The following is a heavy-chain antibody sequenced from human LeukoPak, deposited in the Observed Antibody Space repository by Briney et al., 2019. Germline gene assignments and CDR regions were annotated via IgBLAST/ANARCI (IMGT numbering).Heavy chain of an antibody. CDR3: ARVTGAYNFGDY. CDR2: INQDGSEK. CDR1: GFTFTTYW. Sequence: PGGSLRLSCAASGFTFTTYWMSWVRQAPGKGLEWVANINQDGSEKYYVDSVKGRFTISRDNAKNSLSLQMNSLRAEDTAVYYCARVTGAYNFGDYWGQGTLVTVSS. D-gene: IGHD5-24*01. J-gene: IGHJ4*02. V-gene: IGHV3-7*01.